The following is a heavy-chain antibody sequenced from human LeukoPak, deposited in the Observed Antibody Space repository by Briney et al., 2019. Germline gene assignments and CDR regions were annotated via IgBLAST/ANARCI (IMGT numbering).Heavy chain of an antibody. J-gene: IGHJ4*02. V-gene: IGHV3-30*02. CDR1: GSTFSGYG. Sequence: GGSLRLSCAASGSTFSGYGMHWVRQAAGKGLEWVAFIRYDGSNKYYADSVKGRFTISRDNSKNTLYLQMNSLRPEDTAVYYCARRPEDCSGNSCYTAPDYWGQGTLVTVSS. CDR3: ARRPEDCSGNSCYTAPDY. D-gene: IGHD2-15*01. CDR2: IRYDGSNK.